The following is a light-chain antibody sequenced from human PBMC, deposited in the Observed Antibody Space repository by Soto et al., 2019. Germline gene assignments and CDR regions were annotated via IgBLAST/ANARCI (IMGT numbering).Light chain of an antibody. V-gene: IGKV3-20*01. J-gene: IGKJ2*03. CDR2: GAS. Sequence: ESVLTQSPGTLSLSPGERATLSCRASQSVSSNYLAWYQQKPGQAPRLLIYGASTRATGIPDRFSGSGSVTDFTLSISRLEPEDFAVYYCQQFGGSSYSFGQGTKLEIK. CDR3: QQFGGSSYS. CDR1: QSVSSNY.